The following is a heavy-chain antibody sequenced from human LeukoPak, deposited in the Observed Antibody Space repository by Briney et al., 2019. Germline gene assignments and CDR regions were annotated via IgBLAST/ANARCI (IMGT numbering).Heavy chain of an antibody. V-gene: IGHV3-21*04. CDR1: GFTFSSYS. Sequence: GGSLRLSCAASGFTFSSYSMNWVRQAPGKGLEWVSSISSSSSYIYYADSVKGRFTISRDNAKNSLYLQMNSLGAEDTAVYYCARDSSYYGMDVWGQGTTVTVSS. D-gene: IGHD6-6*01. J-gene: IGHJ6*02. CDR3: ARDSSYYGMDV. CDR2: ISSSSSYI.